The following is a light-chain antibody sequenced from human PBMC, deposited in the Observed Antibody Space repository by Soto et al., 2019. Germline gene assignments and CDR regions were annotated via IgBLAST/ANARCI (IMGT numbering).Light chain of an antibody. J-gene: IGKJ5*01. CDR1: QSVTTQ. CDR2: GAS. V-gene: IGKV3-20*01. CDR3: QQYGSSPIT. Sequence: LTQSPCTLSLSPGERATLSCRASQSVTTQLAWYQQKPGQAPRLLVYGASIRATGIPARFSGSGSGTDFTLTISRLEPEDFAVYYCQQYGSSPITFGQGTRLEIK.